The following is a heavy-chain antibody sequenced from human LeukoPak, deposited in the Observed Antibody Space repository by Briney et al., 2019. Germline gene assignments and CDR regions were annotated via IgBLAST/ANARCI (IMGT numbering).Heavy chain of an antibody. D-gene: IGHD4-23*01. CDR3: ARDLYGGNSPDY. Sequence: GASVKVSCKASGGTFSSYTISWVRRAPGQGLEWMGRIIPILGIANYAQKFQGRVTITADKSTRTAYMELSSLRSEDTAVYYCARDLYGGNSPDYWGQGTLVTVSS. CDR1: GGTFSSYT. V-gene: IGHV1-69*04. CDR2: IIPILGIA. J-gene: IGHJ4*02.